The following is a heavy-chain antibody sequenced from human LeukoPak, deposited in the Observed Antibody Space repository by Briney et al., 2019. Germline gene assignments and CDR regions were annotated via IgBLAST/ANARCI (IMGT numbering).Heavy chain of an antibody. V-gene: IGHV3-23*01. CDR1: GFRFSSYA. CDR2: IYKNGGTT. CDR3: AKDYRIGYSDHFDY. Sequence: GGSLRLSCVGSGFRFSSYAMSWVRQAPEKGLEWVSGIYKNGGTTHYADSVKGRFSISRDNSKNTLYLQMDSLRGEDTAIYYCAKDYRIGYSDHFDYWGQGVLVTVSS. J-gene: IGHJ4*02. D-gene: IGHD3-16*02.